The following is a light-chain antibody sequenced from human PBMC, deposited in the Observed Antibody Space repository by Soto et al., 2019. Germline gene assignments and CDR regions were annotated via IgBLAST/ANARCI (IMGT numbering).Light chain of an antibody. Sequence: QSVLTQPASVSGSPGQSITISCTGTSSDGGGYNYVSWYQHHPGKAPKLMIFEVSNRPSGVSNRFSGSKSGNTASLTISGLQTEDEADYYCSSFTSSDTDVFGTGTKVTVL. J-gene: IGLJ1*01. CDR1: SSDGGGYNY. V-gene: IGLV2-14*01. CDR3: SSFTSSDTDV. CDR2: EVS.